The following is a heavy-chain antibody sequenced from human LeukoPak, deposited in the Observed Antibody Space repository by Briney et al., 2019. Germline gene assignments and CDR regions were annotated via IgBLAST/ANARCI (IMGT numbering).Heavy chain of an antibody. CDR1: GFTFSSYA. D-gene: IGHD2-21*02. CDR3: AKDISHYYYYGMDV. CDR2: ISGSGGST. V-gene: IGHV3-23*01. J-gene: IGHJ6*02. Sequence: PGGPLRLSCAASGFTFSSYAMSWVRQAPGKGLEWVSAISGSGGSTYYADSVKGRFTISRDNSKNTLYLQMNSLRAEDTAVYYCAKDISHYYYYGMDVWGQGTTVTVSS.